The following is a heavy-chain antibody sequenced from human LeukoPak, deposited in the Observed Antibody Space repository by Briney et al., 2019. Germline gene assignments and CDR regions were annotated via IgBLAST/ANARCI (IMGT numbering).Heavy chain of an antibody. CDR1: GFMFTDYW. Sequence: GGSLRLSCAVSGFMFTDYWMHWVSQAPGKGLVWVSRINTDGSSTTYAGSVKRRFTISRDNAKNTVYLHMNSLTGEDTAVYFCARGDLNAFTIWGQGTKVTVSS. CDR2: INTDGSST. J-gene: IGHJ3*02. CDR3: ARGDLNAFTI. D-gene: IGHD2-21*01. V-gene: IGHV3-74*01.